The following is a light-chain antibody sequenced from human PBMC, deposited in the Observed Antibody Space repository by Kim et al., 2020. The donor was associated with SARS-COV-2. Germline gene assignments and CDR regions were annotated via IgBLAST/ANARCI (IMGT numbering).Light chain of an antibody. V-gene: IGLV1-44*01. J-gene: IGLJ2*01. CDR3: AAWDASLNVVV. Sequence: GQRVTISCSGSSSNIGRNSVNWYQTLPGRAPKVLISKNDQRHSGVPDRFSGSKSGTSASLAISGLQSEDEADYYCAAWDASLNVVVFGGGTQLTVL. CDR2: KND. CDR1: SSNIGRNS.